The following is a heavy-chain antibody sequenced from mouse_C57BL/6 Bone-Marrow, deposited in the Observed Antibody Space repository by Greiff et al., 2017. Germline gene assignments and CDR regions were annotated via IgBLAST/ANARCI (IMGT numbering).Heavy chain of an antibody. CDR3: ARSAGSSYTWFAY. Sequence: EVQRVESGGGLVQPGGSLKLSCAASGFTFSDYYMYWVRQTPEKRLEWVAYISNGGGSTYYPDTVKGRFTISRDNAKDTLYLQMSRLKSEATAMYYCARSAGSSYTWFAYWGQGTRVTVSA. CDR2: ISNGGGST. J-gene: IGHJ3*01. D-gene: IGHD1-1*01. CDR1: GFTFSDYY. V-gene: IGHV5-12*01.